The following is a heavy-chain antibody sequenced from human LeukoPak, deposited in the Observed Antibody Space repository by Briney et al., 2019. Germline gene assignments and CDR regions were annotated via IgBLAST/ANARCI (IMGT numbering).Heavy chain of an antibody. CDR3: AKVRRGYSYGYFDY. CDR1: GFTFSSYG. V-gene: IGHV3-23*01. CDR2: ISGSGGST. Sequence: GGSLRLSCAASGFTFSSYGMSWVRQAPGKGLEWVSAISGSGGSTYYADSVKGRFTISRDNSKNTLYLQMNSLRAEDTAVYYCAKVRRGYSYGYFDYWGQGTLVTVSS. J-gene: IGHJ4*02. D-gene: IGHD5-18*01.